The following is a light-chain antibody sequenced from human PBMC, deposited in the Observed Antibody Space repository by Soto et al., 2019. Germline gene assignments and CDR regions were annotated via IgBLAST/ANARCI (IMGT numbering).Light chain of an antibody. CDR1: QDISQY. Sequence: DNQMSQSPSSLSASVGDRVTITCQASQDISQYLIWYQQKPGKAPKLLIYDAFNLETGVTSRFSGSGAGTDFTLSISSLQPEDFATYYCQQLNSYPFTFGPGT. CDR2: DAF. V-gene: IGKV1-33*01. CDR3: QQLNSYPFT. J-gene: IGKJ3*01.